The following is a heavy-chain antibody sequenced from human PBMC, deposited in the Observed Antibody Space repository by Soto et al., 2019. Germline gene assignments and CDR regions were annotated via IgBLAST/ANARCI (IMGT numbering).Heavy chain of an antibody. Sequence: GESLKISFKGSGYSFTSYWICWVRQMPVKGLEWMGIIYPGDSDTRYSPSFQGQVTISADKSISTAYLQWSSLKASETAVYYWARHIPTTVTSWGYYYYSMDAWGQGTTVAVSS. J-gene: IGHJ6*02. CDR2: IYPGDSDT. CDR1: GYSFTSYW. D-gene: IGHD4-4*01. CDR3: ARHIPTTVTSWGYYYYSMDA. V-gene: IGHV5-51*01.